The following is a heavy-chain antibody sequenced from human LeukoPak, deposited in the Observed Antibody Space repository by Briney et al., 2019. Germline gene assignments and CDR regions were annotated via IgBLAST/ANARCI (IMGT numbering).Heavy chain of an antibody. CDR2: IYYSGST. CDR1: GGSISSGGYY. CDR3: ARVELSGPFDY. D-gene: IGHD6-25*01. V-gene: IGHV4-31*03. Sequence: PSETLSLTCTVSGGSISSGGYYWSWIRQHPGKGLEWIGYIYYSGSTYYNPSLKSRVTISVDTSKNQFSLKLSSVTAADTAVYYCARVELSGPFDYWGQGTLVTVSS. J-gene: IGHJ4*02.